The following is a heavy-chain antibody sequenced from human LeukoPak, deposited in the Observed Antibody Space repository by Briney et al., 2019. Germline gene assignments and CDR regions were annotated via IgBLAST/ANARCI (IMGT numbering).Heavy chain of an antibody. V-gene: IGHV3-23*01. CDR1: GFTFSSYA. J-gene: IGHJ3*02. CDR2: ISGSGGST. Sequence: GGSLRLSCAASGFTFSSYAMSWVRQAPGKGLEWVSAISGSGGSTYYTDSVRGRFTISRDNSKNTLYLQMNSLRAEDTAVYYCAKAHMVTDAFDIWGQGTMVTVSS. CDR3: AKAHMVTDAFDI. D-gene: IGHD5-18*01.